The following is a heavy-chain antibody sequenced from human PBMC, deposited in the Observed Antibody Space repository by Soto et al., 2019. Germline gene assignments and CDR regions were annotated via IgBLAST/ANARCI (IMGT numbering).Heavy chain of an antibody. Sequence: SETLSLTCTVSGGSISSGTYYWGWVRQPPGKGLEGIGTINYSGTTYYNPSLNSRVTISVDTSKNQFSLTLTSVTAAETAVYYCARLPDRSSGICSHGLDVWGQGTTVTVSS. V-gene: IGHV4-39*01. J-gene: IGHJ6*02. CDR3: ARLPDRSSGICSHGLDV. CDR1: GGSISSGTYY. D-gene: IGHD2-15*01. CDR2: INYSGTT.